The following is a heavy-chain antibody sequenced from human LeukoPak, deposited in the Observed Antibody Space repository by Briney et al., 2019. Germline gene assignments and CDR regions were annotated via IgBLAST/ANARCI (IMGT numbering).Heavy chain of an antibody. CDR3: ARHSSSSMDY. Sequence: SSETLSLTCAVYGGPFSGYYWSWIRQPPGKGLEWIGEINHSGSTNYNPSLKSRVTISVDTSKNQFSLKLSSVTAADTAVYYCARHSSSSMDYWGQGTLVTVSS. D-gene: IGHD6-6*01. CDR1: GGPFSGYY. V-gene: IGHV4-34*01. CDR2: INHSGST. J-gene: IGHJ4*02.